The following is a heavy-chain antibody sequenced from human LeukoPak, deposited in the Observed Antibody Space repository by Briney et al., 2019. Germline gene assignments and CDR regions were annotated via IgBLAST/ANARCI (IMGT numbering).Heavy chain of an antibody. V-gene: IGHV3-23*01. CDR1: GFTFSRYA. J-gene: IGHJ6*03. CDR2: ISGSGGST. Sequence: PGGSLRLSCAVSGFTFSRYAMSWVRQAPGKGLEWVSAISGSGGSTYYADSVKGRFTISRDNSKNTLYLQMNSLRAEDTAVYYCAKCRDYYYYYYMDVWGKGTTVTVSS. CDR3: AKCRDYYYYYYMDV.